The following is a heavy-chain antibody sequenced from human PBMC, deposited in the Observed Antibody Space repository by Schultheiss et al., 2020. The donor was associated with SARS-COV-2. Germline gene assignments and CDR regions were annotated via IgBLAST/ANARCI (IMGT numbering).Heavy chain of an antibody. CDR1: GFTFSDYG. J-gene: IGHJ4*02. V-gene: IGHV4-34*01. CDR3: ARGVARDYFDY. CDR2: IHHSGST. D-gene: IGHD2-15*01. Sequence: GSLRLSCAASGFTFSDYGMHWVRQAPGKGLEWIGQIHHSGSTTYNPSLKSRVSVSVDKSKNHFSLNLSSVTAADTAVYYCARGVARDYFDYWGQGTLVTVSS.